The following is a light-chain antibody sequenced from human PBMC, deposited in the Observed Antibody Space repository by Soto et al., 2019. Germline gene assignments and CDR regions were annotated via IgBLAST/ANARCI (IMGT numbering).Light chain of an antibody. V-gene: IGLV2-14*01. CDR2: EVV. CDR1: SSDVGGYNY. Sequence: QSALTQPASVSGSPGQSITISCTGTSSDVGGYNYVSWYQQHPGKAPKLMIYEVVNRPSGVSYRFSGSKSGNTASLTISGLQAEDEADYYCSSYTSSSTVVFSGGTKLTVL. J-gene: IGLJ2*01. CDR3: SSYTSSSTVV.